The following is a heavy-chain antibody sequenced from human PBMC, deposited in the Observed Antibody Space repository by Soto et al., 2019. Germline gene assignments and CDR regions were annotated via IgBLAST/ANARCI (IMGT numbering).Heavy chain of an antibody. V-gene: IGHV1-8*01. CDR2: MNPSTGNT. CDR1: GYTFTSYD. Sequence: QVQLVRSGAEVKKPGASVKVSCKASGYTFTSYDIIWVRQATGQGLEWMGWMNPSTGNTDNAQKFQGRLTMTRNTSISTAYMELSSLRFEDTALYYCARGRIVVAGGFDPWGQGTLVTVSS. D-gene: IGHD6-19*01. CDR3: ARGRIVVAGGFDP. J-gene: IGHJ5*02.